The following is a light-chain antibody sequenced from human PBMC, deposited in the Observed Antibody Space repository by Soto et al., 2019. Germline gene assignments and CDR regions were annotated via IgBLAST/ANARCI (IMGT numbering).Light chain of an antibody. CDR3: CSYAGRTTWV. Sequence: QSALTQPASVSGSPGQSITISCTGTSSVVGNSNFVSWYQHHPGKAPKLMIYEGTKLSSGVSNRFSGSKSGNTASLTISGLQAEDEADYYCCSYAGRTTWVFGGGTKVTVL. V-gene: IGLV2-23*01. J-gene: IGLJ3*02. CDR2: EGT. CDR1: SSVVGNSNF.